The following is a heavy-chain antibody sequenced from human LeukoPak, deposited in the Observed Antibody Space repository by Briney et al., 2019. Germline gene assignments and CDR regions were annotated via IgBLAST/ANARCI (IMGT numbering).Heavy chain of an antibody. CDR3: ARGYCSGGSCYSVENWFDP. Sequence: ASVKVSCKAAGYTLTGYYMFWVPQAPGQGLEWMGRINPNSGGTNYAQKFQGRVTMTRDTSISTAYMELSKLRSDDTAVYNCARGYCSGGSCYSVENWFDPWGQGTLVTVSS. D-gene: IGHD2-15*01. CDR1: GYTLTGYY. V-gene: IGHV1-2*06. CDR2: INPNSGGT. J-gene: IGHJ5*02.